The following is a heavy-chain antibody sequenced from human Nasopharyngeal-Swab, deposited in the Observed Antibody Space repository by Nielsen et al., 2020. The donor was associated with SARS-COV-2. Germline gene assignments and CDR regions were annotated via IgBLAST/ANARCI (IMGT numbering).Heavy chain of an antibody. CDR2: IYYSGST. Sequence: RQAPGKGLEWIGSIYYSGSTYYNPSLKSRVTISVDTSKNQFSLKLSSVTAADTAVYYCASQGSGSYYLLYYYYGMDVWGQGATVTVSS. CDR3: ASQGSGSYYLLYYYYGMDV. V-gene: IGHV4-39*01. D-gene: IGHD1-26*01. J-gene: IGHJ6*02.